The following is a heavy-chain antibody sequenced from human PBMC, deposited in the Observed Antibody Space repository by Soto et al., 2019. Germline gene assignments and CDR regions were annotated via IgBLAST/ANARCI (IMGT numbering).Heavy chain of an antibody. D-gene: IGHD5-18*01. CDR3: AREVPYGYSRFDY. CDR1: GYTFTNNV. CDR2: VNAGNDNT. Sequence: QVHLVQSGAEVKKPGASVKVSCKTSGYTFTNNVIHWVRQAPGQRLEWMGWVNAGNDNTKWSREFQGRLTLTNDTSAATAYMELSSLTSENTAIYFCAREVPYGYSRFDYWGQGTLVTVSS. J-gene: IGHJ4*02. V-gene: IGHV1-3*01.